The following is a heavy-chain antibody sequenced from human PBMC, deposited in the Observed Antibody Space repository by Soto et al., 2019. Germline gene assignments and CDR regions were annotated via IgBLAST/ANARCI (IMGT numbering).Heavy chain of an antibody. CDR3: ATQEVGGSYVYTFDP. CDR2: IYYSGST. Sequence: SETLSLTCTASGGSISSSNYYWGWIRQPPGKGLEWIGSIYYSGSTYYNPSLKSRVTISVDTSKNQFSLKLSSVTAADTAVYYCATQEVGGSYVYTFDPWGQGTLVTVSS. CDR1: GGSISSSNYY. V-gene: IGHV4-39*01. D-gene: IGHD1-26*01. J-gene: IGHJ5*02.